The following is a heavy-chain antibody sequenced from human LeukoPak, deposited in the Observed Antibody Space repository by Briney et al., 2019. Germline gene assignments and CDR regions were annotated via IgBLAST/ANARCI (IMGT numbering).Heavy chain of an antibody. V-gene: IGHV3-33*01. CDR2: VWYDGSNK. CDR1: GFSLSSYG. CDR3: SIGEALGSSWYTFDF. D-gene: IGHD6-13*01. Sequence: GGSLRLSCAAAGFSLSSYGMKWVRQAPGKGLEWVAVVWYDGSNKYYADSAKGRFTISRDNSKNTLYLQMNSLRVEDTAVYYCSIGEALGSSWYTFDFWGQGTLVTVSS. J-gene: IGHJ4*02.